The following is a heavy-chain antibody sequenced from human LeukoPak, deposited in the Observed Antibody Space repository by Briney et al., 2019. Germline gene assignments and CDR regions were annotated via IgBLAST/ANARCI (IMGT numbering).Heavy chain of an antibody. CDR2: INHTGST. V-gene: IGHV4-34*01. D-gene: IGHD3-9*01. CDR1: GGSLSGAY. J-gene: IGHJ4*02. CDR3: ARGPVRLARPYDY. Sequence: PETLSLTCSVQGGSLSGAYWTWIRQPPGKGLEWIGEINHTGSTNYNPSFKSRVTMSADTPKNQLSLNLTSVTAADTAVYYCARGPVRLARPYDYWGQGTLVTVSS.